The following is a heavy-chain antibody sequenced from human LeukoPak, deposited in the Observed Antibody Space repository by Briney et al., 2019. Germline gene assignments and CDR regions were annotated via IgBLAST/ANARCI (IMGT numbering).Heavy chain of an antibody. D-gene: IGHD2-15*01. Sequence: PETLSLTCTVSGGSVTSGSYYWSWIRQPPGKGLECIGYIYYSGSTNYNPTLKSRVTMSVDTSKNQFSLKLSSVTAADTAVYYCARADCSGGSCYAFDIWGQGTMVTVSS. J-gene: IGHJ3*02. V-gene: IGHV4-61*01. CDR3: ARADCSGGSCYAFDI. CDR2: IYYSGST. CDR1: GGSVTSGSYY.